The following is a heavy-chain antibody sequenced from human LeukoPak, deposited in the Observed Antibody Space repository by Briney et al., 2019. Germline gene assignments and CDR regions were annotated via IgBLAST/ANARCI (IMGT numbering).Heavy chain of an antibody. Sequence: GGSLRLSCAASGFSFSSYSMNWVRQAPGKGLEWVSCISSGSSYIYYADSVRGRFTISRDNAKNSLYLQMDSLRAEDAAVYYCARGRYNWKGEGVNWFDPWGQGTLVTVSS. D-gene: IGHD1-20*01. J-gene: IGHJ5*02. V-gene: IGHV3-21*01. CDR3: ARGRYNWKGEGVNWFDP. CDR2: ISSGSSYI. CDR1: GFSFSSYS.